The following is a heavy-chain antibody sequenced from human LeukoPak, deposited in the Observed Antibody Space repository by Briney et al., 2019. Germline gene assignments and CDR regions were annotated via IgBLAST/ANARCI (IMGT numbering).Heavy chain of an antibody. D-gene: IGHD3/OR15-3a*01. CDR2: IGSRTSFI. V-gene: IGHV3-21*01. CDR3: ARDRTLDY. CDR1: GFTFSSYS. J-gene: IGHJ4*02. Sequence: GGSLRLSCAASGFTFSSYSMNWVRQPPGKGLEWVSSIGSRTSFIYHAESVKGRFAISRDDARNSLYLRLNSLRAEDSAVYYCARDRTLDYWGQGTLVTVSS.